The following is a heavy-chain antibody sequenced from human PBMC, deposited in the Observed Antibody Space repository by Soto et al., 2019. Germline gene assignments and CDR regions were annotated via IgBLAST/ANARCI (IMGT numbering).Heavy chain of an antibody. D-gene: IGHD2-21*02. CDR3: ARQTVVTSHDAFDI. CDR2: IYPGDSDT. V-gene: IGHV5-51*01. J-gene: IGHJ3*02. Sequence: PVESLKISCNGSGYSFTSYWIGWVRQMPGKGLEWMGIIYPGDSDTRYSPSFQGQVTISADKSISTAYLQWSSLKASDTAMYYCARQTVVTSHDAFDIWGQGTMVTVSS. CDR1: GYSFTSYW.